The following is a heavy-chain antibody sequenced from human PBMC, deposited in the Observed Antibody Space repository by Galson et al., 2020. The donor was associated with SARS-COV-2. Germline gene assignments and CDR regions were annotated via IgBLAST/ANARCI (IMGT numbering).Heavy chain of an antibody. Sequence: GGSLRLSCAASGFTFSSYAMHWVRQAPGKGLEWVAVISYDGSNKYYADSVKGRFTISRDNSKNTLYLQMNSLRAEDTAVYYCARDGSGSYAWFDPWGQGTLVTVSS. V-gene: IGHV3-30*04. CDR2: ISYDGSNK. J-gene: IGHJ5*02. CDR3: ARDGSGSYAWFDP. CDR1: GFTFSSYA. D-gene: IGHD3-10*01.